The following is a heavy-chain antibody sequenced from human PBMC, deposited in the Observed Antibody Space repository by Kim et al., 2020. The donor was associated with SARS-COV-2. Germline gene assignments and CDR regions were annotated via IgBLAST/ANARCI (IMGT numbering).Heavy chain of an antibody. CDR2: IYYSGST. D-gene: IGHD3-16*02. Sequence: SETLSLTCTVSGGSISSYYWSWIRQPPGKGLEWIGYIYYSGSTNYNPSLKSRVTISVDTSKNQFSLKLSSVTAADTAVYYCARDRGSDYVWGRYLGWVDP. J-gene: IGHJ5*02. V-gene: IGHV4-59*01. CDR3: ARDRGSDYVWGRYLGWVDP. CDR1: GGSISSYY.